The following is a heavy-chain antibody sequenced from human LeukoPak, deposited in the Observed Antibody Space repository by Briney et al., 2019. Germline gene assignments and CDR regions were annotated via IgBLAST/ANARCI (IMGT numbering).Heavy chain of an antibody. Sequence: SETLSLTCAVYGGSFSGYYWSWIRQPPGKGLEWIGEINHSGSTNYNPSLKSRVTISLDTSKNQFSLKLSSVTAADTAVYYCAREEAYYYGSGSYYRLGFDYWGQGTLVTVSS. CDR1: GGSFSGYY. V-gene: IGHV4-34*01. CDR2: INHSGST. D-gene: IGHD3-10*01. J-gene: IGHJ4*02. CDR3: AREEAYYYGSGSYYRLGFDY.